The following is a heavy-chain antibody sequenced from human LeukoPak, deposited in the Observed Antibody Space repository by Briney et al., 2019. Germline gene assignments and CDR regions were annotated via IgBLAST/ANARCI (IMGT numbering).Heavy chain of an antibody. J-gene: IGHJ4*02. CDR3: ARDGDYGDFDY. V-gene: IGHV4-59*01. Sequence: SETLSLTCTVSGGSISSYYWSWIRQPPGKGLEWIGYIYYSGSTNYNPSLKSRVTISVDTSKNQFSLKLSSVTAADMAAYYCARDGDYGDFDYWGQGTLVTVSS. D-gene: IGHD4-17*01. CDR1: GGSISSYY. CDR2: IYYSGST.